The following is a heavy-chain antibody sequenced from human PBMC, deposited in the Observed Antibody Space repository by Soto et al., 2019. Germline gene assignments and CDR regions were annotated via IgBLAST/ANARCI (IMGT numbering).Heavy chain of an antibody. CDR3: ARGRIVVPPFDS. V-gene: IGHV4-39*07. CDR2: IYYSGST. J-gene: IGHJ5*01. Sequence: SETLSLTCTVSGGSISSSSYYWDWIRQPPGKGLEWIGSIYYSGSTYYNPSLKSRVTISVDTSKNQFSLRVEDTAVYYCARGRIVVPPFDSWGRGTLVTVSS. CDR1: GGSISSSSYY. D-gene: IGHD2-15*01.